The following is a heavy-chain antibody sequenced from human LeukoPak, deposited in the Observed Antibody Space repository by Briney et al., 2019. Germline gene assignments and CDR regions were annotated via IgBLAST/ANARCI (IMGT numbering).Heavy chain of an antibody. V-gene: IGHV1-69*06. CDR2: IIPIFGTA. CDR1: GGTFSSYA. D-gene: IGHD3-9*01. CDR3: ARSRYFDSTYYYGMDV. J-gene: IGHJ6*04. Sequence: SVTVSCKSSGGTFSSYAISWVRQAPGQGLEWMGGIIPIFGTANYAQTFQGRVTITADKSTSTAYMELSSLRSEDTAVYYCARSRYFDSTYYYGMDVWGKGTTVTVSS.